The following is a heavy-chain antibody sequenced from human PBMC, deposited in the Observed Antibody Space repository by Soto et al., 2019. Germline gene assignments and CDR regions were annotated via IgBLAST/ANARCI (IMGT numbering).Heavy chain of an antibody. CDR1: GASINTRNYY. J-gene: IGHJ4*02. V-gene: IGHV4-39*01. CDR2: VFYSGST. D-gene: IGHD2-8*01. CDR3: VRHPRVMVPRQHDYYFET. Sequence: SETLSLTCNVSGASINTRNYYWGWIRQPPGKGLEWFGSVFYSGSTSYNPSLKSRVTISIVTSQNQYSLRLTSVTAADTALYFCVRHPRVMVPRQHDYYFETWGPGHLVTVSS.